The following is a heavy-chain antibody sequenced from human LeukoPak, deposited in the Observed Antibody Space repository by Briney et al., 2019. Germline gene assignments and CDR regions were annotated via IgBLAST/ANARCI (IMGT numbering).Heavy chain of an antibody. J-gene: IGHJ4*02. CDR1: GFTVSNNY. Sequence: PGGSLRLSCAASGFTVSNNYMNWVRQAPGKGLEWISLIYSGGDTFYADSVKGRFTISRDNAKNSLYLQMNSLRAEDTAVYYCARDPYYYGSGEPYYFDSWGQGTLVSVSS. D-gene: IGHD3-10*01. V-gene: IGHV3-66*01. CDR3: ARDPYYYGSGEPYYFDS. CDR2: IYSGGDT.